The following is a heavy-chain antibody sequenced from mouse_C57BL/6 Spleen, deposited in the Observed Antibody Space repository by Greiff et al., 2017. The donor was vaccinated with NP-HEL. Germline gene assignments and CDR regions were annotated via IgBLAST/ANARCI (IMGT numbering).Heavy chain of an antibody. Sequence: EVQRVESGGGLVKPGGSLKLSCAASGFTFSSYAMSWVRQTPEKRLEWVATISDGGSYTYYPDNVKCRFTISRDNAKNNLYLQMSHLKSEDTAMYYCARGGAQLAELDAMDDWGQGTSVTVSS. CDR2: ISDGGSYT. J-gene: IGHJ4*01. CDR3: ARGGAQLAELDAMDD. D-gene: IGHD6-1*01. CDR1: GFTFSSYA. V-gene: IGHV5-4*01.